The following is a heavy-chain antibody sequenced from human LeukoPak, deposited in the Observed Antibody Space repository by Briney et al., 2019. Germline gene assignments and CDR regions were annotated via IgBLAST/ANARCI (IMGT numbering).Heavy chain of an antibody. J-gene: IGHJ6*02. D-gene: IGHD6-19*01. Sequence: GGSLRLSCAASGFTFSSYSMNWVRQAPGKGLEWVSSISSSSSYIYYADSVKGRFTFSRDNAKNSLYLQMNSLRAEDTAVYYCARPVSVAGHYYYGMDVWGQGTTVTVSS. CDR3: ARPVSVAGHYYYGMDV. CDR1: GFTFSSYS. CDR2: ISSSSSYI. V-gene: IGHV3-21*01.